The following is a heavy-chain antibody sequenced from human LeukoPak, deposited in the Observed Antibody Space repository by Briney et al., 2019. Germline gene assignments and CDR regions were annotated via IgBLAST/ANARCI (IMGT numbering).Heavy chain of an antibody. CDR2: ISSSSSYI. Sequence: GGSLRLSCAASGFTFSSYSMNWVRQAPGKGLEWVSSISSSSSYIYYADSVKGRFTISRDNAKNSLYLQMNSLRAEDTAVYYCARGGDSSGYRHLGYWGQGTLVTVSS. CDR3: ARGGDSSGYRHLGY. D-gene: IGHD3-22*01. V-gene: IGHV3-21*01. J-gene: IGHJ4*02. CDR1: GFTFSSYS.